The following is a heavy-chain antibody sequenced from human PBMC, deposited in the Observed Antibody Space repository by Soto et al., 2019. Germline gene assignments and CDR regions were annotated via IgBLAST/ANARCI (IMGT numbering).Heavy chain of an antibody. V-gene: IGHV1-58*01. Sequence: QMQLVQSGPEVKKPGTSVKVSCKASGFTFTSSAVQWVRQARGQRLEWIGWIVVGSGNTNYAQKFQERVTITRDMSTSTAYEELGSPRSEDTAVYYWAADPLDTYYCYYGMDVWGQGTTVTVSS. CDR3: AADPLDTYYCYYGMDV. CDR2: IVVGSGNT. D-gene: IGHD1-1*01. J-gene: IGHJ6*02. CDR1: GFTFTSSA.